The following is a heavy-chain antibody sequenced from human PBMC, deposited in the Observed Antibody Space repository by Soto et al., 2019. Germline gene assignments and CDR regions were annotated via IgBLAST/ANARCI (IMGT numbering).Heavy chain of an antibody. CDR3: ARDGAYHGLTQLPTGGWFDP. CDR2: ISSSGSTI. V-gene: IGHV3-48*03. D-gene: IGHD5-18*01. CDR1: GFTFSSYE. J-gene: IGHJ5*02. Sequence: HPGGSLRLSCAASGFTFSSYEMNWVRQAPGKGLEWVSYISSSGSTIYYADSVKGRFTISRDNAKNSLYLQMNSLRAEDTAVYYCARDGAYHGLTQLPTGGWFDPWGQGTLVTVSS.